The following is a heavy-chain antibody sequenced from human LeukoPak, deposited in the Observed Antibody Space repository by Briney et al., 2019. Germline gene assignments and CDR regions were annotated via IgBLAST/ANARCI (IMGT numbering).Heavy chain of an antibody. CDR1: GGSFSGYY. D-gene: IGHD5-24*01. J-gene: IGHJ6*03. CDR2: INHSGST. V-gene: IGHV4-34*01. Sequence: SETLSLTCAVYGGSFSGYYWSWIRQPPGKGLEWIGEINHSGSTNYNPSLKSRVTISVDTSKNQFSLKLSSVTAADTAVYYCARGGYTDYYYYYMDVWGKGTTVTVSS. CDR3: ARGGYTDYYYYYMDV.